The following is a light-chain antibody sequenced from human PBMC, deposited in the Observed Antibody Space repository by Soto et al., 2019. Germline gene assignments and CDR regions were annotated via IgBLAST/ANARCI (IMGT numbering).Light chain of an antibody. CDR3: CAYARNRLYG. Sequence: QSVLTHPASVSGSPGQTITISCTGTSSDVGGYNFVSWYQQKPGKAPQPLIYEVTHRPSGISDRFSGSKSGNTASLTISGLQDADEAAYDSCAYARNRLYGFGSGTKVTVL. V-gene: IGLV2-14*01. CDR2: EVT. J-gene: IGLJ1*01. CDR1: SSDVGGYNF.